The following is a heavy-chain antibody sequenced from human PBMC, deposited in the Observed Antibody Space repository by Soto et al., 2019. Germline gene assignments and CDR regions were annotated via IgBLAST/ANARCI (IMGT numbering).Heavy chain of an antibody. CDR1: GYTFTSYD. CDR2: INPSGGST. J-gene: IGHJ4*02. D-gene: IGHD2-21*01. Sequence: ASVKVSCKASGYTFTSYDMHWVRQAPGQGLEWMGIINPSGGSTSYAQKFQGRVTMTRDTSTSTVYMELSSLRSEDTAVYYCARETGCGGDCFTYYFDYWGQGTLVTVSS. CDR3: ARETGCGGDCFTYYFDY. V-gene: IGHV1-46*03.